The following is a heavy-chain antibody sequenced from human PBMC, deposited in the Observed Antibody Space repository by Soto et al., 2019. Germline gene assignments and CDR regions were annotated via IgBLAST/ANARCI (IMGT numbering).Heavy chain of an antibody. D-gene: IGHD3-3*01. V-gene: IGHV1-2*02. Sequence: ASVKVSCKASGYTFTGYYMHWVRQAPGQGLAWMGWINPNSGGTNYAQKFQGRVTMTRDTSISTSYMERSRLRSDDTAVYYCASPTHDFSSGYFYYYYGMDVWGQGTTVTVSS. CDR1: GYTFTGYY. CDR3: ASPTHDFSSGYFYYYYGMDV. CDR2: INPNSGGT. J-gene: IGHJ6*02.